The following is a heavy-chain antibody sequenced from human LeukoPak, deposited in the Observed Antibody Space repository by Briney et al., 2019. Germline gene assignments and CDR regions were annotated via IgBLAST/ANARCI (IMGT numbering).Heavy chain of an antibody. CDR1: GFTFSSYA. J-gene: IGHJ3*02. Sequence: PGGSLRLSCAASGFTFSSYAMSWVRQAPGKGLEWVSAISGSGGSTYYADSVKGRFTISRDNSKNTLYLQMNSLRAEDTAVYYCASQDSSSWYFGRAFDIWGQGTMVTVSS. CDR3: ASQDSSSWYFGRAFDI. CDR2: ISGSGGST. D-gene: IGHD6-13*01. V-gene: IGHV3-23*01.